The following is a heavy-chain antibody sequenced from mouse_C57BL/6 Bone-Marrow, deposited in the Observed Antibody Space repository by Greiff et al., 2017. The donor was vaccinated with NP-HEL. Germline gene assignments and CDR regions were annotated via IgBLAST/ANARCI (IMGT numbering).Heavy chain of an antibody. CDR2: IDPNSGGT. CDR1: FYTFTSYW. Sequence: VQLQQPGAELVPPFSSFPLSFHSSFYTFTSYWMHWVKQRPGRGLEWIGRIDPNSGGTKYNEKFKSKATLTVDKPSSTAYMQLSSLTSEDSAVYYCARRYYGSSYWYFDVWGTGTTVTVSS. V-gene: IGHV1-72*01. D-gene: IGHD1-1*01. J-gene: IGHJ1*03. CDR3: ARRYYGSSYWYFDV.